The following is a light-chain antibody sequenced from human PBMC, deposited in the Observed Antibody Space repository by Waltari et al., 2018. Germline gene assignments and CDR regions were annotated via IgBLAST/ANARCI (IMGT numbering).Light chain of an antibody. Sequence: SYELTQPPSVSVSPGQTARITCSGDALPKQYSYWYQQKPGQAPQLMIYKDTERPSGTPARFSGSNSGTTVTLTITGVQAEDEADYYCQSADASGTLQGVFGGGTKLTVL. CDR3: QSADASGTLQGV. CDR2: KDT. CDR1: ALPKQY. J-gene: IGLJ2*01. V-gene: IGLV3-25*03.